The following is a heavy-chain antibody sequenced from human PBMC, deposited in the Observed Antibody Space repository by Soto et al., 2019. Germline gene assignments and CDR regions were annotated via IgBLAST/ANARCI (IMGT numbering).Heavy chain of an antibody. V-gene: IGHV4-34*01. D-gene: IGHD2-2*01. CDR3: ARGSPLGYCSSTSCYGNNWFDP. Sequence: PSETLSLTCAVYGGSFSGYYWSWIRQPPGKGLEWIGEINHSGSTNCNPSLKSRVTISVDTSKNQFSLKLSSVTAADTAVYYCARGSPLGYCSSTSCYGNNWFDPWGQGTLVTVSS. J-gene: IGHJ5*02. CDR1: GGSFSGYY. CDR2: INHSGST.